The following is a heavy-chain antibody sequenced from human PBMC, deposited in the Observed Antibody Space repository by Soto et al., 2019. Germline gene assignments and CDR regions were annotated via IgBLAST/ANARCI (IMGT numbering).Heavy chain of an antibody. D-gene: IGHD3-9*01. CDR1: GGSISSYY. Sequence: SETLSLTCTVSGGSISSYYWSWIRQPPGKGLEWIGYIYYSGSTNYNPSLKSRVTISVDTSKNQFSLKLSSVTAADTAVYYCARLRKGLRYFDWLDYYLDYWGQGTLVAVSS. V-gene: IGHV4-59*01. CDR2: IYYSGST. J-gene: IGHJ4*02. CDR3: ARLRKGLRYFDWLDYYLDY.